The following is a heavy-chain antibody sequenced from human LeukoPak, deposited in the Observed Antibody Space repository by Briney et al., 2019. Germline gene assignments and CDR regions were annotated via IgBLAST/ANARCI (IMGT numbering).Heavy chain of an antibody. CDR2: INHSGST. CDR3: ARVRVYYDYVWGSTSPRYYYYYGMDV. J-gene: IGHJ6*04. D-gene: IGHD3-16*01. CDR1: GGSFSGYY. Sequence: SETLSLTGAVYGGSFSGYYWSWIRQPPGKGLEWIGEINHSGSTNYNPSLKSRVTISVDTSKNQFSLKLSSVTAADTAVYYCARVRVYYDYVWGSTSPRYYYYYGMDVWGKGTTVTVSS. V-gene: IGHV4-34*01.